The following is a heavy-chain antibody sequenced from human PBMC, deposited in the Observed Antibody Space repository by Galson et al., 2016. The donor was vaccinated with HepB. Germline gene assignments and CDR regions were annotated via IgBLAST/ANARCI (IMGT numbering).Heavy chain of an antibody. Sequence: ETLSLTCTVSDASINSCYWNWIRQSPGKGLEWIGYIYYSGSTNSNPSLKSRVTISVDRSKNQFSLKLSSVTAADTAVYYCGRSLYDSSVYPSDYWGQGTLVTVSS. CDR2: IYYSGST. CDR3: GRSLYDSSVYPSDY. CDR1: DASINSCY. J-gene: IGHJ4*02. V-gene: IGHV4-59*01. D-gene: IGHD3-22*01.